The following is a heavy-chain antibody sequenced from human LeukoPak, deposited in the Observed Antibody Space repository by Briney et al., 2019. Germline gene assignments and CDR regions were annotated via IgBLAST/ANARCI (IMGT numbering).Heavy chain of an antibody. V-gene: IGHV1-69*04. CDR2: IIPILGIA. J-gene: IGHJ4*02. CDR1: GGTFSSYA. CDR3: ARDDGYYYDSSGYYLFGY. D-gene: IGHD3-22*01. Sequence: ASVKVSCKASGGTFSSYAISWVRQAPGQGLEWMGRIIPILGIANYAQKFQGRVTITADKSTSTAYMELSSLRSEDTAVYYCARDDGYYYDSSGYYLFGYWGQGTLVTVSS.